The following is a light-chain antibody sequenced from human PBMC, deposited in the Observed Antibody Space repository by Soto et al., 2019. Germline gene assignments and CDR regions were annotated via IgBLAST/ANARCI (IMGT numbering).Light chain of an antibody. CDR2: QAS. J-gene: IGKJ4*01. CDR1: QSISSW. CDR3: QQYNSYPVT. V-gene: IGKV1-5*03. Sequence: DIQMTQSPSTLSASVGDRVTTTCRASQSISSWLAWYQQKPGQAPKLLIYQASALDSGVPSRFSGSGSGTEFTLTITSLQPDDFATYYCQQYNSYPVTFGGGTRVEIK.